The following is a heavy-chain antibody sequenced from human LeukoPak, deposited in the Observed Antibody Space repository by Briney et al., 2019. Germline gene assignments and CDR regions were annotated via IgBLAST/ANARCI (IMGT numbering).Heavy chain of an antibody. CDR1: GFTFSSYW. CDR2: IKQDGSEK. Sequence: GGSLRLSCAASGFTFSSYWMSWVRQAPGKGLEWVANIKQDGSEKYYVDSVKGRFTISRDNAKNSLYLQMNSLRAEDTAVYYCARPNIVATRGSFGYWGQGTLITVSS. CDR3: ARPNIVATRGSFGY. J-gene: IGHJ4*02. V-gene: IGHV3-7*01. D-gene: IGHD5-12*01.